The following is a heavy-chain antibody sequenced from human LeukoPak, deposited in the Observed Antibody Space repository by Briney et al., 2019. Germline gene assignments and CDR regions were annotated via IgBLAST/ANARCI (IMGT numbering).Heavy chain of an antibody. CDR1: GFTFRSYS. CDR2: INSDSNYI. J-gene: IGHJ3*02. D-gene: IGHD3-10*01. CDR3: AVAYYYGSGDAFDI. V-gene: IGHV3-21*01. Sequence: LGGSLRLSCAASGFTFRSYSMNWVRQAPGKGLEWVSSINSDSNYIYYADSVQGRFTISRDNAKNSLYLQMNSLRAEDTAVYYCAVAYYYGSGDAFDIWGQGTMVTVSS.